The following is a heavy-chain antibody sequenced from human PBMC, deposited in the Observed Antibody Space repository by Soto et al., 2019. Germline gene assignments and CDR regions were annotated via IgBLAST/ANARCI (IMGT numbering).Heavy chain of an antibody. V-gene: IGHV3-23*01. Sequence: GALRLSCAASGFTFSSYAMSWVRQAPGKGLEWVSAISGSGGSTYYADSVKGRFTVSRDNSKNTLYLQMNSLRAEDTAVYYCAKDRRSGRMVVDYWGQGTLVTVSS. CDR1: GFTFSSYA. J-gene: IGHJ4*02. D-gene: IGHD6-19*01. CDR3: AKDRRSGRMVVDY. CDR2: ISGSGGST.